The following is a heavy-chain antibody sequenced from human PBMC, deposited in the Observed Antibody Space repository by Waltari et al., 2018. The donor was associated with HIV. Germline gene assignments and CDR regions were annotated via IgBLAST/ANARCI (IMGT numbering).Heavy chain of an antibody. J-gene: IGHJ4*02. CDR1: GDSISSSSYY. D-gene: IGHD3-16*01. V-gene: IGHV4-39*01. Sequence: QLQLQESGPGLVKPSETLSLTCSVSGDSISSSSYYWGWVRQPPGKGLEWIGSILYTGNTYYTPSLKSRVTISVDTSRNRFSLKRSSVTAADTAVYYCARHGRMGGGTHRRYFDYWGQGTLVTVSS. CDR3: ARHGRMGGGTHRRYFDY. CDR2: ILYTGNT.